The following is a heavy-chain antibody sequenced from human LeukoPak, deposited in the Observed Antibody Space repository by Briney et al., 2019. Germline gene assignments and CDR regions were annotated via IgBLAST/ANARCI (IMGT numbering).Heavy chain of an antibody. D-gene: IGHD3-10*01. V-gene: IGHV1-2*02. CDR1: GYTXTGYY. CDR2: INPNSGGT. Sequence: ASVKVSCKASGYTXTGYYMHWVRQAPGQGLEWMGWINPNSGGTNYAQKFQGRVTMTRDTSISTAYMELSRLRSDDTAVYYCARVSNYGSGLLDYWGQGTLVTVSS. J-gene: IGHJ4*02. CDR3: ARVSNYGSGLLDY.